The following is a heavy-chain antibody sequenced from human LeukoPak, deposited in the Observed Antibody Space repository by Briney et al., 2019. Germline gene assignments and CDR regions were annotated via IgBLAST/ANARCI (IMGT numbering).Heavy chain of an antibody. V-gene: IGHV4-30-4*01. Sequence: SQTLSLTCTVSGGSISSGDYYWSWIRQPRGKGLEWIGYIYYSGSTYYNPSLKSRVTISVDTSKNQFSLKLSSVTAADTAVYYCARGWIDYDRANCAFDIWGQGTMVTVSS. CDR3: ARGWIDYDRANCAFDI. J-gene: IGHJ3*02. D-gene: IGHD3-22*01. CDR2: IYYSGST. CDR1: GGSISSGDYY.